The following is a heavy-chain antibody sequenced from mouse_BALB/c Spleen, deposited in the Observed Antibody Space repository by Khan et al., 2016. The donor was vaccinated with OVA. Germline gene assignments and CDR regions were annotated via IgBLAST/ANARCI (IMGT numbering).Heavy chain of an antibody. V-gene: IGHV3-2*02. CDR3: ARRYYYGHWYFDV. CDR1: GYSITSDYA. CDR2: ISYSGST. D-gene: IGHD1-1*01. Sequence: EVQLQESGPGLVKPSQSLSLTCTVTGYSITSDYAWNWIRQLPGNKLEWMAYISYSGSTSYHPSLKSRVSITRDTSKYQFFLQLNSVTTEDKATYYCARRYYYGHWYFDVWGAGTTVTVSS. J-gene: IGHJ1*01.